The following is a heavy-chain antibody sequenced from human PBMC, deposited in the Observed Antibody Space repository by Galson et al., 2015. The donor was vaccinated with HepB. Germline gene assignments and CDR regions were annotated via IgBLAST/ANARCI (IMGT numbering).Heavy chain of an antibody. D-gene: IGHD3-3*01. CDR1: GFTFSSYW. CDR3: ARTYDFWSGYYGYYFDY. J-gene: IGHJ4*02. Sequence: PLTLSCAASGFTFSSYWMSWVRQAPGKGLEWVANIKQDGSEKYYVDSVKGRFTISRDNAKNSLYLQMNSLRAEDTAVYYCARTYDFWSGYYGYYFDYWGQGTLVTVSS. V-gene: IGHV3-7*03. CDR2: IKQDGSEK.